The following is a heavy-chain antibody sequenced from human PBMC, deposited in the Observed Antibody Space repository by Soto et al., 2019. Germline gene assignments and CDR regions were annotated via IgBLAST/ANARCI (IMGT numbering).Heavy chain of an antibody. D-gene: IGHD6-13*01. CDR2: IYYSGST. CDR3: ARRYSSAFDI. V-gene: IGHV4-59*08. Sequence: PSETLSLTYTVSGDSISSYYWSWIRQPPGKGLEWIGYIYYSGSTNYNPSLKSRVTISVDTSKNQFSLKLSSVTAADTAVYYCARRYSSAFDIWGQGTMVTVSS. CDR1: GDSISSYY. J-gene: IGHJ3*02.